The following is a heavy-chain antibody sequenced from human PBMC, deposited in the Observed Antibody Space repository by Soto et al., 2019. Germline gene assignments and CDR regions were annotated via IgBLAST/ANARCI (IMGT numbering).Heavy chain of an antibody. V-gene: IGHV1-69*06. CDR2: IIPIFGTA. D-gene: IGHD3-22*01. Sequence: QVELVQSGAEVKKPGSSVKVSCQASEDTFRNYAISWVRQAPGQGLEWMGGIIPIFGTANYAQQFQGRVTITADTSANTVYLELSSLRSEDTAVYYCASTKYDSRAYYYWYLGLWGRGTLVNVAS. CDR3: ASTKYDSRAYYYWYLGL. CDR1: EDTFRNYA. J-gene: IGHJ2*01.